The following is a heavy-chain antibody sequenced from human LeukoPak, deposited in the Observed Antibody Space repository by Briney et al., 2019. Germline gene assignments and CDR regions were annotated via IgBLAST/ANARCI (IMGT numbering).Heavy chain of an antibody. CDR2: ISSTSSYI. D-gene: IGHD3-22*01. V-gene: IGHV3-21*01. CDR3: ARDLGSGYYYFDY. Sequence: GGSLRLSCAASGFTFSSYSVNWVRQAPGKGLEWVSSISSTSSYIYYADSVKGRFTISRDNSKNTLYLQMNSLKAEDTAVYYCARDLGSGYYYFDYWGQGTLVTVSS. CDR1: GFTFSSYS. J-gene: IGHJ4*02.